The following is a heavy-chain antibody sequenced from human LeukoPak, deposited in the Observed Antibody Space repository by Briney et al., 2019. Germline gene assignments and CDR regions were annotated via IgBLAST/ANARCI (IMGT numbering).Heavy chain of an antibody. CDR1: GASISGHY. J-gene: IGHJ4*02. CDR2: IHTSGIP. CDR3: ARQRLDGDILGFDW. D-gene: IGHD2-21*01. Sequence: SETLSLTCNVPGASISGHYWSWIRHPAGKSLEWIGRIHTSGIPIYNPSLSSRVTMSVDTSKGQFSLTMNSLTAADTPIYYCARQRLDGDILGFDWWGQGTLVTVSS. V-gene: IGHV4-4*07.